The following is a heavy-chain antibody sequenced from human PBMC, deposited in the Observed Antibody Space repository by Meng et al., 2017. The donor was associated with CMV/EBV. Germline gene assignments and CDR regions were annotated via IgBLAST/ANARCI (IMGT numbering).Heavy chain of an antibody. CDR2: ISSSGSTK. D-gene: IGHD3-10*01. Sequence: GESLKISCAASGFTFSSYEMNWVRQAPGKGLEWVSYISSSGSTKYYADSVKGRFTISRDNAKNSLYLQMNSLRAEDTAVYYCARDPDGSSLYYYYYYGMDVWGQGTTVTVSS. CDR3: ARDPDGSSLYYYYYYGMDV. CDR1: GFTFSSYE. V-gene: IGHV3-48*03. J-gene: IGHJ6*02.